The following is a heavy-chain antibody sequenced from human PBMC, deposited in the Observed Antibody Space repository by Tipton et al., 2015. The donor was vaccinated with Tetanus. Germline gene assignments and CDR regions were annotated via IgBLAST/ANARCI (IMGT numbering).Heavy chain of an antibody. CDR3: ARSGYYSRAYYHYRMDV. Sequence: LRLSCSVSGGSISNYYWNWIRQPPGKGLEWIGYVYYSGSTNYNPSLKSRVTISVDTSKNQFSLNLSSVTAADTAVYYCARSGYYSRAYYHYRMDVWGQGTTVSVSS. CDR2: VYYSGST. D-gene: IGHD3-9*01. J-gene: IGHJ6*02. V-gene: IGHV4-59*12. CDR1: GGSISNYY.